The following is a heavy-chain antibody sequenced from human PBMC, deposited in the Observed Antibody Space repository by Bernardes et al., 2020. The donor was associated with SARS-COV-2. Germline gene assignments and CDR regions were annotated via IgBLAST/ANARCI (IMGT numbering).Heavy chain of an antibody. D-gene: IGHD6-19*01. CDR1: GFMFSDYY. CDR3: VRPLDGRGRSALDV. Sequence: GGSLRLSCAASGFMFSDYYMIWIRQAPGKGLERISYISSDSSDTDYTASVTGRFTISRDNAKNLLYLQMNSLRAEDTAVYYCVRPLDGRGRSALDVWGQGTAVTVSS. CDR2: ISSDSSDT. V-gene: IGHV3-11*06. J-gene: IGHJ6*02.